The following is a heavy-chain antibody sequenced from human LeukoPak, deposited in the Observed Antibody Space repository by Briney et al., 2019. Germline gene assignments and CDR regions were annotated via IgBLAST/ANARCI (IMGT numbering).Heavy chain of an antibody. D-gene: IGHD6-19*01. Sequence: GGSLRLSCAASGFTFSSYGMHWVRQAPGKGLEWVSFIRYDGSNEYYADSVKGRFTISRDNPKNTLYLQMNSLRAEDTAVYYCARGNEDSSGWPYYFDYWGQGTLVTVSS. CDR1: GFTFSSYG. J-gene: IGHJ4*02. V-gene: IGHV3-30*02. CDR3: ARGNEDSSGWPYYFDY. CDR2: IRYDGSNE.